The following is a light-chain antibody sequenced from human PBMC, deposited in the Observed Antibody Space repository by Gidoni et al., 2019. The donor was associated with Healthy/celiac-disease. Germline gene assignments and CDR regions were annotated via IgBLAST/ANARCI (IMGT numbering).Light chain of an antibody. CDR2: AAS. CDR1: QSISSY. CDR3: QQSYSTPR. V-gene: IGKV1-39*01. J-gene: IGKJ5*01. Sequence: DIKMTQSPSSLSASVGDRVTITCRASQSISSYLHWYQQKPGKAPKLLIYAASSWQSGAPSRFRGSGSGTDFTLTISILQPEDFATYYCQQSYSTPRFGQGTRLEIK.